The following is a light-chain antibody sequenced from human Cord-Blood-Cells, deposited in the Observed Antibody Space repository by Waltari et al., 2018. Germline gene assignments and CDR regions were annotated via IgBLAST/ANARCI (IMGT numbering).Light chain of an antibody. CDR1: SSNIGSNY. CDR3: AAWDDSLSGVV. V-gene: IGLV1-47*01. CDR2: RNK. Sequence: QSVLTQPPSASGTPGQRVTISCSGSSSNIGSNYVYWYQQLPGTAPKLLSYRNKQRPSGVPDRFSGSKSGPSASLAISGLRSEDEADYYCAAWDDSLSGVVFGGGTKLTVL. J-gene: IGLJ2*01.